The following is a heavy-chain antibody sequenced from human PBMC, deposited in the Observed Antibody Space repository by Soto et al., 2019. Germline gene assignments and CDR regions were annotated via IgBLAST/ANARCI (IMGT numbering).Heavy chain of an antibody. V-gene: IGHV3-15*01. Sequence: PGGSLRLSCAASGFTFSNAWMSWVRQAPGKGLEWVGRIKSKTDGGTTDYAAPVKGRFTISRDDSKNTLYLQMNSLKTEDTAVYYCTTDLGMAYYYDSSGFYWGQGTLVTVSS. J-gene: IGHJ4*02. CDR3: TTDLGMAYYYDSSGFY. D-gene: IGHD3-22*01. CDR1: GFTFSNAW. CDR2: IKSKTDGGTT.